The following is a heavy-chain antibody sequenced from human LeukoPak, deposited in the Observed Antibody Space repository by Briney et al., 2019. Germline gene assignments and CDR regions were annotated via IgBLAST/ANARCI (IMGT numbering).Heavy chain of an antibody. Sequence: ASVKVSCKASGYTFTSYGISWVRQAPGQGLEWMGWISAYNGRTYYAQNLQGRVTMTTDTATSTVYMEVSSLRSDDTAVYYCARALVNPTLDSWGQGTLVTVSS. J-gene: IGHJ5*01. V-gene: IGHV1-18*01. CDR1: GYTFTSYG. D-gene: IGHD3-10*01. CDR3: ARALVNPTLDS. CDR2: ISAYNGRT.